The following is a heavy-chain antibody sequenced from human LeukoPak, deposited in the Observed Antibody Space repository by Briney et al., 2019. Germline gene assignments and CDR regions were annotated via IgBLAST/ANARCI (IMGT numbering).Heavy chain of an antibody. J-gene: IGHJ6*02. CDR1: GFSVSGHY. D-gene: IGHD3-16*01. CDR2: LFTDGTT. V-gene: IGHV3-53*01. Sequence: GGSRRLSCAASGFSVSGHYMSWVRQAPGKGLQWVSILFTDGTTYYADSVRGRFAISRDSYRNTLYLHMTGLRADDTALYFCARDRPYYDKGDMDVWGQGTMVTVSS. CDR3: ARDRPYYDKGDMDV.